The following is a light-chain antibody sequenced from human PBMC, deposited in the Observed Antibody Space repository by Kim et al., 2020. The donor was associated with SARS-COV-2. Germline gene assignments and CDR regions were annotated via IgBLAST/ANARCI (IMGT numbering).Light chain of an antibody. J-gene: IGKJ1*01. V-gene: IGKV3-15*01. CDR1: QSVSSN. CDR2: GAS. Sequence: EIVMTQSPATLSVSPGERATLPCRASQSVSSNLAWYQQKSGQAPRLLIYGASTRATGIPARFSGSGSGTEFTLTISSLQSEDFAVYYCHQYNNWRTFGQGTKLDIK. CDR3: HQYNNWRT.